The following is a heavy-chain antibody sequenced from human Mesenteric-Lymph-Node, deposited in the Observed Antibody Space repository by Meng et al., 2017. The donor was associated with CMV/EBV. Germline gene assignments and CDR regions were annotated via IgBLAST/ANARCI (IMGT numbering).Heavy chain of an antibody. CDR1: GFTFSSYS. V-gene: IGHV3-21*01. J-gene: IGHJ6*02. Sequence: GESLKISCAASGFTFSSYSMNWVRQAPGKGLEWVSSISSSSSYIYYADSVKGRFTISRDNAKNSLYLQMNSLRAEDTAVYYCAREYYDFWSGYSYGMDVWGQGTTVTVSS. D-gene: IGHD3-3*01. CDR3: AREYYDFWSGYSYGMDV. CDR2: ISSSSSYI.